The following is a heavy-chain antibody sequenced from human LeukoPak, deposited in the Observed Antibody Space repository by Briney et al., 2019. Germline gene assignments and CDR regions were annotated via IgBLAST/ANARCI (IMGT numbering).Heavy chain of an antibody. V-gene: IGHV7-4-1*02. D-gene: IGHD5-18*01. CDR1: GYTFTSYA. CDR3: ARDARWIQLWFRRYYMDV. J-gene: IGHJ6*03. Sequence: ASVKVSYKASGYTFTSYAMNWVRQAPGQGLEWMGWINTNTGNPTYAQGFTGRFVFSLDTSVSTAYLQISSLKAEDTAVYYCARDARWIQLWFRRYYMDVWGKGTTVTVSS. CDR2: INTNTGNP.